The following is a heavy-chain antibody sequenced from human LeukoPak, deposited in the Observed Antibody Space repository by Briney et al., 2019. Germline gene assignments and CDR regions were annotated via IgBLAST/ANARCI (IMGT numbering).Heavy chain of an antibody. Sequence: GGSLRLSCVASGFTFVHYRMNWVRQAPGKGLEWVSSINSDSTNIYYTDSVKGRFTVSRDNAKNSLYLQMNSLRSDDTAVYYCARVVVGYDSSGTGDYWGQGTLVTVSS. CDR1: GFTFVHYR. J-gene: IGHJ4*02. CDR3: ARVVVGYDSSGTGDY. D-gene: IGHD3-22*01. CDR2: INSDSTNI. V-gene: IGHV3-21*04.